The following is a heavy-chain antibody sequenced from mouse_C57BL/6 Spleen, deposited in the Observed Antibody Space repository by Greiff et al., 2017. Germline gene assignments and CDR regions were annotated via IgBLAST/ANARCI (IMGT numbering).Heavy chain of an antibody. CDR3: ARSVYYYGSSLWAMDY. CDR1: GYTFTSYT. J-gene: IGHJ4*01. V-gene: IGHV1-4*01. D-gene: IGHD1-1*01. Sequence: QVQLQQSGAELARPGASVKMSCKASGYTFTSYTMHWVKQRPGQGLEWIGYINPSSGYTKYNQKFTDKATLTADKSSSTAYMQLSSLTSADSAVYYCARSVYYYGSSLWAMDYWGQGTSVTVSS. CDR2: INPSSGYT.